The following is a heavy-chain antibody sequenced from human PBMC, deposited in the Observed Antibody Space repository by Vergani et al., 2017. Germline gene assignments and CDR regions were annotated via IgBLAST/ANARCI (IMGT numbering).Heavy chain of an antibody. D-gene: IGHD5-12*01. CDR1: GFTFSSYE. Sequence: EVQLVESGGGLVQPGGSLRLSCAASGFTFSSYEMNWVRQAPGKGLEWVSYISSSGSTIYYADSVKGRFTISRDNAKNSLYLQMNSLRAEDTAVDYCARSLPPERATDAFDIWGQGTMVTVSS. V-gene: IGHV3-48*03. CDR2: ISSSGSTI. J-gene: IGHJ3*02. CDR3: ARSLPPERATDAFDI.